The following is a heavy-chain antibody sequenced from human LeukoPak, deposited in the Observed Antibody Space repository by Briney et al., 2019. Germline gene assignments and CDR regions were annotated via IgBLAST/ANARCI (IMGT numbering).Heavy chain of an antibody. D-gene: IGHD3-9*01. CDR2: ISGSGGST. CDR3: AKSYYDILTGYYSSYYFDY. Sequence: PGGSLRLSCAASGFTFSSYAMSWVRQAPGKGLEWVAAISGSGGSTYYADSVKGRFTISRDNSKNTLYLQMNSLRAEDTAVYYCAKSYYDILTGYYSSYYFDYWGQGTLVTVSP. V-gene: IGHV3-23*01. J-gene: IGHJ4*02. CDR1: GFTFSSYA.